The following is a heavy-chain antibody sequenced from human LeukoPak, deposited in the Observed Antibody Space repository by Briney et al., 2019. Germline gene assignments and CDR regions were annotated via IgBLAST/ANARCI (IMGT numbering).Heavy chain of an antibody. D-gene: IGHD3-10*01. CDR2: ISSSGSTI. CDR3: ARDLDYYGSGSYRRVDYFDY. V-gene: IGHV3-11*01. Sequence: PGGSLRLSCAASGFTFSDYYMSWIRQAPGKGLEWVSYISSSGSTIYYADSVKGRFTISRDNAKNSLYLQMNSLRAEDTDVYYCARDLDYYGSGSYRRVDYFDYWGQGTLVTVSS. CDR1: GFTFSDYY. J-gene: IGHJ4*02.